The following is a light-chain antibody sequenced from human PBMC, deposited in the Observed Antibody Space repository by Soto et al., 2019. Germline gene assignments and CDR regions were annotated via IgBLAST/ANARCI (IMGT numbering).Light chain of an antibody. V-gene: IGKV3-11*01. CDR3: QQRSNWPLP. CDR1: QNIRNY. CDR2: DAA. Sequence: EIVLTQSPATLSLSPGERAALSCRASQNIRNYLAWYQQKPGQSPRLLIYDAANRATDIPARFSGNGSGTDFTLTISGLEPEDFAVYFCQQRSNWPLPFGPGTKVDIX. J-gene: IGKJ3*01.